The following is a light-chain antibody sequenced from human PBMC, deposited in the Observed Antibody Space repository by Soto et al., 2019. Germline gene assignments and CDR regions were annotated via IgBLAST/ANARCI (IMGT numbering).Light chain of an antibody. CDR2: DVS. Sequence: QSALTQPASVSGSPGQSITISCTGTSSDVGGYNYVSWYQQHPGKAPKLMIYDVSNRPSGVSNRFSGSKSGNTASLTISGLQAEDEPDYYCSSYTSSSTLEVVFGGGTKVTVL. CDR1: SSDVGGYNY. CDR3: SSYTSSSTLEVV. V-gene: IGLV2-14*01. J-gene: IGLJ2*01.